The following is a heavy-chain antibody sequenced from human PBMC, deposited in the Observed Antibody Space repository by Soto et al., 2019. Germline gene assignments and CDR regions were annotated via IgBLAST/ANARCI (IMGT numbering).Heavy chain of an antibody. Sequence: GASVKVSCKASGYTFTSYDINWVRQATGQGLEWMGWMNPNSGSTGYAQKFQGRVTITRDTSASTAYMELSSLRSEDTAVYYCARNELVGATLVFDYWGQGTLVTVSS. CDR2: MNPNSGST. CDR3: ARNELVGATLVFDY. CDR1: GYTFTSYD. V-gene: IGHV1-8*01. D-gene: IGHD1-26*01. J-gene: IGHJ4*02.